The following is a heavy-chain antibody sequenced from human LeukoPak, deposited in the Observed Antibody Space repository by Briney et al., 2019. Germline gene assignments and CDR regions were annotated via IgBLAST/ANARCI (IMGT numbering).Heavy chain of an antibody. D-gene: IGHD3-22*01. CDR3: AKAWTYYYDSRLDY. J-gene: IGHJ4*02. V-gene: IGHV3-30*02. CDR1: GFTFSSYG. Sequence: PGGSLRLSCAASGFTFSSYGMHWVRQAPGKGLGWVPFIRYDGSNKYYADSVKGRFTISRDNSKNTLYLQMNSLRAEDTAVYYCAKAWTYYYDSRLDYWGQGTLVTVSS. CDR2: IRYDGSNK.